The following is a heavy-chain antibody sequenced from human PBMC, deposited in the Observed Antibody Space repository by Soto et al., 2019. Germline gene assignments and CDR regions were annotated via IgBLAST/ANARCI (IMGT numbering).Heavy chain of an antibody. Sequence: QVQLQQWGAGLLKPSETLSLTCAVYGGSFSGYYWSWIRQPPGKGLEWIGEINHSGSTNYNPSLKSRVTLSVDTSKDQFSLKLSSVTAADTAVYYCARVRSSGWYRVKYYFDYWGQGTLVTVSS. CDR3: ARVRSSGWYRVKYYFDY. D-gene: IGHD6-19*01. V-gene: IGHV4-34*01. J-gene: IGHJ4*02. CDR2: INHSGST. CDR1: GGSFSGYY.